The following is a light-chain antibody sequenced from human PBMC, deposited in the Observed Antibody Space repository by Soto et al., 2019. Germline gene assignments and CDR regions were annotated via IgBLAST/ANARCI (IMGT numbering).Light chain of an antibody. J-gene: IGLJ1*01. CDR1: SSDVGSYNL. CDR2: EVS. CDR3: CSYAGSYYV. V-gene: IGLV2-23*02. Sequence: QSALTQPASVSGSPGQSSTISCTGTSSDVGSYNLVSWYQQHPGKAPKLMIYEVSKRPSGVSNRFSGSKSGNTASLTISGLQAEDEADYYCCSYAGSYYVFGTGTKLTVL.